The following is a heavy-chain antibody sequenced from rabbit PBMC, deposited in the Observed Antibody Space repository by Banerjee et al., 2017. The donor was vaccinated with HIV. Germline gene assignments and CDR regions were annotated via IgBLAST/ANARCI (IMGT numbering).Heavy chain of an antibody. CDR3: ARYSYGYGGDVYVSL. V-gene: IGHV1S40*01. J-gene: IGHJ4*01. CDR2: IYAGTDST. Sequence: WVRQAPGKGLEWIACIYAGTDSTYYASWAKGRFTISKTTSTTVTLQMTSLTAADTATYFCARYSYGYGGDVYVSLWGPGTLVTVS. D-gene: IGHD6-1*01.